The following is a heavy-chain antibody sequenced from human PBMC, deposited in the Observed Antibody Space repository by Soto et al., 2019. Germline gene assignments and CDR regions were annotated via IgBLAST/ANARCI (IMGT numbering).Heavy chain of an antibody. V-gene: IGHV1-2*02. CDR3: ARDGGRYSLDFDY. Sequence: ASVKVSCKASGYTFTGYYMHWVRQAPGQGLEWMGWINPNSGGTNYAQKFQGRVTMTRDTSISTAYMELSRLRSDDTAVYYCARDGGRYSLDFDYWGQGTLVTVSS. J-gene: IGHJ4*02. D-gene: IGHD2-15*01. CDR1: GYTFTGYY. CDR2: INPNSGGT.